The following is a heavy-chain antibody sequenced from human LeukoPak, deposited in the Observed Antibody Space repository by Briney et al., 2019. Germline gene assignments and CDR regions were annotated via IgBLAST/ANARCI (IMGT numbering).Heavy chain of an antibody. J-gene: IGHJ6*04. CDR3: ARGGIVVVVAANFGMDV. V-gene: IGHV4-34*01. D-gene: IGHD2-15*01. CDR2: INHSGST. CDR1: GGSFSGYY. Sequence: SETLSLTCAVYGGSFSGYYWSWIRQPPGKGLEWIGEINHSGSTNYSPSLKSRVTISVDTSKNQFSLKLSSVTAADTAVYYCARGGIVVVVAANFGMDVWGKGTTVTVSS.